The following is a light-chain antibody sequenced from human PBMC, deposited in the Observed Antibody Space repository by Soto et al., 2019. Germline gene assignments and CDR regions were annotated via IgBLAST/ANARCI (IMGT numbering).Light chain of an antibody. V-gene: IGLV2-14*03. CDR1: SSDVGDYKY. CDR2: HVS. CDR3: LSYRTSSTLV. Sequence: QSALTQPASVSGSPGQSISISCTGTSSDVGDYKYVSWYQQQPGKAPKLIIYHVSDRPSGVSNRFSGSKSGNTASLTISGLQAQDEAVYYSLSYRTSSTLVFGGGTKLPS. J-gene: IGLJ2*01.